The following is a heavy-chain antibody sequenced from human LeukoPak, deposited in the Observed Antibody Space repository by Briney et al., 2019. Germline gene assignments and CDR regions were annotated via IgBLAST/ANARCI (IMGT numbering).Heavy chain of an antibody. Sequence: GGSLTLSCAASGFTFSSYDMHWVRQATGKGLEWVSAIGTAGDTYYPASVKGRFTISRENAKNSLYLQMNSLRAGDTAVYYCARSAADDYFDYWGQGTLVTVSS. CDR2: IGTAGDT. J-gene: IGHJ4*02. D-gene: IGHD2-15*01. CDR3: ARSAADDYFDY. CDR1: GFTFSSYD. V-gene: IGHV3-13*01.